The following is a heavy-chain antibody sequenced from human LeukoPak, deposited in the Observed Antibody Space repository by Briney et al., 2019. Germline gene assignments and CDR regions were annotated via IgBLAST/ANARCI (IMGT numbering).Heavy chain of an antibody. Sequence: ASVKVSCKASGYTFTGYYMHWVRQAPGQGLEWMGWINPNSGGTNYAQKFQGRVTMTRDTSISTAYMELSRLRSDDTAVYYCARGSPLVVTLYGGNSMDYYYYYGMDVWGQGTTVTVSS. D-gene: IGHD4-23*01. CDR1: GYTFTGYY. J-gene: IGHJ6*02. V-gene: IGHV1-2*02. CDR2: INPNSGGT. CDR3: ARGSPLVVTLYGGNSMDYYYYYGMDV.